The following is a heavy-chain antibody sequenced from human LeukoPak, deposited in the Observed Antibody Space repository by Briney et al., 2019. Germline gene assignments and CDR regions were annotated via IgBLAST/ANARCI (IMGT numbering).Heavy chain of an antibody. CDR2: ISYSGST. CDR3: ASAPHVNYFDY. CDR1: GDSMTSYY. Sequence: PSETLSLTCTVSGDSMTSYYWSWIRQPPGKGLEWIGYISYSGSTNYNPSLKSRVTISIDTSKNQSSLKLSSVTAADTAVYYCASAPHVNYFDYWGQGALVTVST. V-gene: IGHV4-59*08. J-gene: IGHJ4*02. D-gene: IGHD2/OR15-2a*01.